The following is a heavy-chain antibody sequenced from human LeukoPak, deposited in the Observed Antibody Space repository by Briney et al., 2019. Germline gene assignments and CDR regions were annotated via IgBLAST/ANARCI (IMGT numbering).Heavy chain of an antibody. CDR2: ISSSSSTI. CDR1: GFTFSSYS. J-gene: IGHJ4*02. D-gene: IGHD2-15*01. Sequence: PGGSLRLSCAASGFTFSSYSMNWVRQAPGKGLEWVSYISSSSSTIYYADSVKGRFTISRDNAKNSLYLQMNSLRAEDTAVYYCARDLVGPGIPPYFDCWGRGTLVTVSS. CDR3: ARDLVGPGIPPYFDC. V-gene: IGHV3-48*04.